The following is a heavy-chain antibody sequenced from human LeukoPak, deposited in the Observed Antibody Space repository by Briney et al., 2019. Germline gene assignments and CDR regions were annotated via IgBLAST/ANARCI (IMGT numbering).Heavy chain of an antibody. Sequence: GASVKVSCKVSGYTLTELSMHWVRQAPGKGLEWMGGFDTEDGETIYAQKFQGRVTMTEDTSTDTAYMELSSLRSEDTAVYYCATDRPAYDYVWGSFNDAFDIWGQGTMVTVSS. CDR3: ATDRPAYDYVWGSFNDAFDI. D-gene: IGHD3-16*01. CDR2: FDTEDGET. J-gene: IGHJ3*02. V-gene: IGHV1-24*01. CDR1: GYTLTELS.